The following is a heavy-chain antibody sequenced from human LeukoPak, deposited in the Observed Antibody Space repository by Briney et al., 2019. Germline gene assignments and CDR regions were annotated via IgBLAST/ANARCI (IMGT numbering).Heavy chain of an antibody. J-gene: IGHJ4*02. CDR1: GYTLTELS. CDR3: ATGAPGTKPYYFDY. CDR2: FDPEDGET. Sequence: ASVKVSCKVSGYTLTELSMHWVRQAPGKGLEWMGGFDPEDGETIYAQKFQGRVTMTEDPSTDTAYMELSSLRSEDTAVYYCATGAPGTKPYYFDYWGQGTLVTVSS. V-gene: IGHV1-24*01.